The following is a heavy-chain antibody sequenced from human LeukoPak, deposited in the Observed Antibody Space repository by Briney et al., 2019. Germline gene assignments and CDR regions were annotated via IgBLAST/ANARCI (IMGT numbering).Heavy chain of an antibody. CDR1: GFTFSSYG. J-gene: IGHJ5*02. V-gene: IGHV3-30*02. CDR2: IRYDGSNK. Sequence: GGSLRLSCAASGFTFSSYGMHWVRQAPGTGLEWVAFIRYDGSNKYYADSVKGRFTISRDNSKNTLYLQMNSLRAEDTAVYYCAKDSVSARRITIFGVVIPKWFDPWGQGTLVTVSS. D-gene: IGHD3-3*01. CDR3: AKDSVSARRITIFGVVIPKWFDP.